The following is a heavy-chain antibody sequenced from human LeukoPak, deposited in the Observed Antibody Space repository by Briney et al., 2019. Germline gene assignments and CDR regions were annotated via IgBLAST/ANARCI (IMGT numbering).Heavy chain of an antibody. CDR3: ARNIVGATSGLLDY. D-gene: IGHD1-26*01. Sequence: ASVKVSCKASGYTFTGYYIHWLRQAPGQGLEWMGWISAYNGNTNYAHKLQGRVTMTTDTSTSTAYMELRSLRSDDTAVYFCARNIVGATSGLLDYWGQGTLVTVSS. CDR2: ISAYNGNT. V-gene: IGHV1-18*04. J-gene: IGHJ4*02. CDR1: GYTFTGYY.